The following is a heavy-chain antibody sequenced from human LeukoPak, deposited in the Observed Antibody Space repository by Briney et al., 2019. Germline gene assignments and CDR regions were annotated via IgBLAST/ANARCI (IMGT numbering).Heavy chain of an antibody. CDR2: ISYDGSNK. CDR1: GFTFSSYA. V-gene: IGHV3-30-3*01. CDR3: ARDGSDY. D-gene: IGHD6-13*01. J-gene: IGHJ4*02. Sequence: PGRSLRLSCAASGFTFSSYAMHWVRQAPGKGLEWVAVISYDGSNKYYADSVKGRFTISRDNSKSTLYLQMNSLRAEDTAVYYCARDGSDYWGQGTLVTVSS.